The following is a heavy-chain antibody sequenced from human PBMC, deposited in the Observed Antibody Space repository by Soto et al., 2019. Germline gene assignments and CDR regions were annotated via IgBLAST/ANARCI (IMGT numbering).Heavy chain of an antibody. V-gene: IGHV4-59*01. CDR3: AREGNLGRWLQPLDF. D-gene: IGHD5-12*01. Sequence: SETLSVTCPVAGGSISSYYLSWIRQPPGKGLEWIGYIYYNGNTKYNPSLKSRVTMSVDTSKNQFSLKLISVTAADTAKYFCAREGNLGRWLQPLDFWGQGTLVTVSS. CDR2: IYYNGNT. J-gene: IGHJ4*02. CDR1: GGSISSYY.